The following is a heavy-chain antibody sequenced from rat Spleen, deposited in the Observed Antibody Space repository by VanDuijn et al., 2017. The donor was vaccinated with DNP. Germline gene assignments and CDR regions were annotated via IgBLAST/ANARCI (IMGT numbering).Heavy chain of an antibody. CDR2: TNYAGGST. V-gene: IGHV5-22*01. Sequence: EVQLVESGGDSVQPGKSLKLSCAASGFTFSDYYMAWVRQTPTKGLEWVAYTNYAGGSTYNGDSVKGRFTISRDNAKSTLYLQINSLRSEDMATYYCARHVPPLRVCDYWGQGVMVTVSS. D-gene: IGHD1-4*01. CDR3: ARHVPPLRVCDY. J-gene: IGHJ2*01. CDR1: GFTFSDYY.